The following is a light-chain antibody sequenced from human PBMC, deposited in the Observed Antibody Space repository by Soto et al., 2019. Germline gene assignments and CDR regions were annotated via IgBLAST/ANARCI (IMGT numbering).Light chain of an antibody. Sequence: TQSPATLSVSPGERVTLSCRASQSVSYYLAWYQQKPGQAPRLLIYGASSRAAGIPDRFSASVSGTDGTLTINRLEPEDGAVYFCQHYGGSPGTFGQGTKVDIK. J-gene: IGKJ1*01. CDR1: QSVSYY. CDR2: GAS. CDR3: QHYGGSPGT. V-gene: IGKV3-20*01.